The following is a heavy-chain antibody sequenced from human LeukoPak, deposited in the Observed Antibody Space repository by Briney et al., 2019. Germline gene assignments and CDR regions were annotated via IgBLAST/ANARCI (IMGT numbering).Heavy chain of an antibody. J-gene: IGHJ4*02. CDR3: ARDRSYGSFDY. D-gene: IGHD5-18*01. Sequence: GGSLRLSCAACGFTFSSYWVSWVRQAPGKGLEWVSYISSSGSTIYYADSVKGRFTISRDNAKNALYLQMNSLTAEDTALYHCARDRSYGSFDYWGQGTLVTVSS. CDR2: ISSSGSTI. V-gene: IGHV3-48*04. CDR1: GFTFSSYW.